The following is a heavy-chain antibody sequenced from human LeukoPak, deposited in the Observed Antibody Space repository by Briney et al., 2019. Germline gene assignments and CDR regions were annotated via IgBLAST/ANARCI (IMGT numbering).Heavy chain of an antibody. CDR3: ARGDSYGLYYFDY. CDR1: GGSFSGYY. Sequence: SETLSLTCAVYGGSFSGYYWSWIRQPPGKGLEWIGEINHSGSTNYNPSLKSRVTISVDTSKTQFSLKLSSVTAADTAVYYCARGDSYGLYYFDYWGQGTLVTVSS. D-gene: IGHD5-18*01. CDR2: INHSGST. V-gene: IGHV4-34*01. J-gene: IGHJ4*02.